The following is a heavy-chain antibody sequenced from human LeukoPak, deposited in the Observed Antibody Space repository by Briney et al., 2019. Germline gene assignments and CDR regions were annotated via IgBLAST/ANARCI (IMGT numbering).Heavy chain of an antibody. J-gene: IGHJ4*02. CDR2: ISGYNGNT. CDR3: ARAGVNIGGIIVNSLDS. V-gene: IGHV1-18*01. D-gene: IGHD3-16*02. Sequence: ASVKVSCKASGYGFTNYGISWVRQAPGQGPEWMGWISGYNGNTKYAQSLQDGVKMNIDTSTSTAYVELTNLTTDDTGVYYCARAGVNIGGIIVNSLDSWGQGTLVTVSS. CDR1: GYGFTNYG.